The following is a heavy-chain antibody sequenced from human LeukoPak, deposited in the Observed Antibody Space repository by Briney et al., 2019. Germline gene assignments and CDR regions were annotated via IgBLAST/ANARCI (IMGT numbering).Heavy chain of an antibody. J-gene: IGHJ4*02. CDR2: TSFDGSNK. CDR1: GFTFTSYV. V-gene: IGHV3-30*03. Sequence: PGRSLRLSCAASGFTFTSYVMHWVRQAPGKGLEWVAVTSFDGSNKYYADSVKGRFTISGDSSKNTLFLQMNSLRADDTAVYYCARDPNYDSSGYPFDYWGQGTLVTVSS. D-gene: IGHD3-22*01. CDR3: ARDPNYDSSGYPFDY.